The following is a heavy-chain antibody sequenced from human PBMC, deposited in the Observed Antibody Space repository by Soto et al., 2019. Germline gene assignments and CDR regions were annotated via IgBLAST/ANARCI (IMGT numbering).Heavy chain of an antibody. Sequence: PSETLALTCTDSGGSISSSSYYWGWIRQPPGKGLEWIESIYYSGSTYYNPSLKSRVTISVDTSKNQFSLKLSSVTAADTAVYYCARGGGNGRYSVYYGDFDYWGQGTLVTVSS. J-gene: IGHJ4*02. CDR2: IYYSGST. CDR3: ARGGGNGRYSVYYGDFDY. CDR1: GGSISSSSYY. V-gene: IGHV4-39*01. D-gene: IGHD5-12*01.